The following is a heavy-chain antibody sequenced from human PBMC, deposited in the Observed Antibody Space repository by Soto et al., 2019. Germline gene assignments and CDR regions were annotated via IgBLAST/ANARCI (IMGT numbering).Heavy chain of an antibody. J-gene: IGHJ5*02. D-gene: IGHD3-16*01. CDR1: GDSISSNY. V-gene: IGHV4-59*01. CDR3: AKTKEGGFDP. CDR2: FHYSANT. Sequence: SETLSLTCTVSGDSISSNYWSWIRQPPGKGLEWIGYFHYSANTNYNPSLKSRVIISVDTSKNQFFLKLTSVTATDTAMYYCAKTKEGGFDPWGQGILVTVSS.